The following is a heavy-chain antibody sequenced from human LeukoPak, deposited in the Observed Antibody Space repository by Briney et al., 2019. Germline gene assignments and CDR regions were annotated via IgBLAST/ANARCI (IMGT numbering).Heavy chain of an antibody. CDR2: MYHTGTI. CDR1: GYTLGSGFY. D-gene: IGHD1-26*01. J-gene: IGHJ4*02. CDR3: ATGRYSGSVDY. Sequence: SETLSLTCAVSGYTLGSGFYCGWVRQPPGKGLEWIGNMYHTGTIYYNPSLRSRLTISEDTSKSHFSLTVDSVTAADTAVYYCATGRYSGSVDYWGQGILVTVSS. V-gene: IGHV4-38-2*01.